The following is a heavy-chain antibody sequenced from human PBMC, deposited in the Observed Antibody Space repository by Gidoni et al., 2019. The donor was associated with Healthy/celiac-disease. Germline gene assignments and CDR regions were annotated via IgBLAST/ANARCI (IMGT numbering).Heavy chain of an antibody. CDR3: AKDGVPMIEVFWFDP. CDR2: ISGSGGST. J-gene: IGHJ5*02. V-gene: IGHV3-23*01. Sequence: EVQLLESGGGLVQPGGSLRLPCAASAFTFSSYAMSWVRQAPGKGLEWVSAISGSGGSTYYADPVKGRFTISRDNSKNTLYLQMNSLRAEDTAVYYCAKDGVPMIEVFWFDPWGQGTLVTVSS. D-gene: IGHD3-22*01. CDR1: AFTFSSYA.